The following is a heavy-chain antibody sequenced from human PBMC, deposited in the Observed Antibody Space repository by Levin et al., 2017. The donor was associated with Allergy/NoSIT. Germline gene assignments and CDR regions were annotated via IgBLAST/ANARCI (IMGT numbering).Heavy chain of an antibody. V-gene: IGHV4-61*01. CDR2: IDYRGST. J-gene: IGHJ6*03. Sequence: RGRENWSWIRQPPGKGLEWIGNIDYRGSTNYSPSLRSRVTSSADTSKNQLSLELRSVTAADTAVYYCARDFDYYYYMDVWGKGTTLTVS. CDR1: RGREN. CDR3: ARDFDYYYYMDV.